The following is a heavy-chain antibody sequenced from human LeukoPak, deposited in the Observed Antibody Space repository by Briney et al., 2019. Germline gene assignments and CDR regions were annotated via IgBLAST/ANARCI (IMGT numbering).Heavy chain of an antibody. CDR2: IIPIFGTA. J-gene: IGHJ4*02. CDR1: GGTFSSYA. V-gene: IGHV1-69*13. D-gene: IGHD3-22*01. CDR3: AKASDLGDRTFTYYYDSSGYYPFDY. Sequence: ASVKVSCKASGGTFSSYAISWVRQAPGQGLEWMGGIIPIFGTANYAQKFQGRVTITADESTSTAYMELSSLRSEDTAVYYCAKASDLGDRTFTYYYDSSGYYPFDYWGQGTLVTVSS.